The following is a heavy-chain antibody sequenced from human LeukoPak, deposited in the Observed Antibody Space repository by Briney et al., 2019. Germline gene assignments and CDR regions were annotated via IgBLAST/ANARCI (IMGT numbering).Heavy chain of an antibody. J-gene: IGHJ6*03. V-gene: IGHV4-4*09. CDR3: ARQAHYYGSGSYYNFLYYYMDV. D-gene: IGHD3-10*01. CDR2: IYTSGST. Sequence: SETLSLTCTVSGGSISSYYWSWIRQPPGKGLEWIGNIYTSGSTNYNPSLKSRVTISVDTSKNQFSLKLSSVTAADTAVYYCARQAHYYGSGSYYNFLYYYMDVWGKGTTVTVSS. CDR1: GGSISSYY.